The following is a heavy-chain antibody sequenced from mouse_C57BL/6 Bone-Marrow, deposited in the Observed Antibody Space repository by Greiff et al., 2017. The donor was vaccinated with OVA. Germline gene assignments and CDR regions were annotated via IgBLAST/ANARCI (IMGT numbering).Heavy chain of an antibody. Sequence: QVQLKESGAELARPGASVKLSCKASGYTFTSYGISWVKQRTGQGLEWIGEIYPRSGNTYYNEKFKGKATLTADKSSSTAYMELRSLTSEDSAVYFCASPSYFDVWGTGTTVTVSS. V-gene: IGHV1-81*01. CDR2: IYPRSGNT. CDR1: GYTFTSYG. J-gene: IGHJ1*03. CDR3: ASPSYFDV.